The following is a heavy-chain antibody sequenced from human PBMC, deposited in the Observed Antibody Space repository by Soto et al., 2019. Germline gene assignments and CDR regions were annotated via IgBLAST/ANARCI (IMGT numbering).Heavy chain of an antibody. V-gene: IGHV4-30-2*01. J-gene: IGHJ4*02. CDR2: IYHSGST. CDR3: ARVGREDGYNILDY. D-gene: IGHD5-12*01. CDR1: GGSISSGGYS. Sequence: SETLSLTCAVSGGSISSGGYSWSWIRQPPGKGLEWIGYIYHSGSTYYNPSLKSRVTISVDRSKNQFSLKLSSVTAADTAVYYCARVGREDGYNILDYWGQGTLVTVSS.